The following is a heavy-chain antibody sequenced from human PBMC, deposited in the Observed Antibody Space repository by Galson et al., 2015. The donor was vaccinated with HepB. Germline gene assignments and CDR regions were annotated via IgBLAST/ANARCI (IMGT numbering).Heavy chain of an antibody. J-gene: IGHJ4*02. CDR2: ISYDGRNK. V-gene: IGHV3-30*04. Sequence: LRLSCAASGFTFSSYAMHWVRQAPGKGLEWGAVISYDGRNKYYADSVKGRFTISRDNSKNTLYLQMNSLRAEHTAVYYFAENKQPLPGNYYFDYWGQGTLVTVSS. CDR3: AENKQPLPGNYYFDY. D-gene: IGHD1-7*01. CDR1: GFTFSSYA.